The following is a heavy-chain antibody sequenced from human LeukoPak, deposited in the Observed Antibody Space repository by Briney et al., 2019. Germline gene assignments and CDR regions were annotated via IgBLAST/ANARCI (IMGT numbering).Heavy chain of an antibody. Sequence: AASVKVSCKASGYTFTSYYMHWVRQAPGQGLEWMGIINPSGGSTSYAQKFQGRVTMTRDMSTSTVYMELSSLRSEDTAVYYCARDLRRFPGDYWGQGTLVTVSS. V-gene: IGHV1-46*01. J-gene: IGHJ4*02. CDR3: ARDLRRFPGDY. CDR1: GYTFTSYY. CDR2: INPSGGST.